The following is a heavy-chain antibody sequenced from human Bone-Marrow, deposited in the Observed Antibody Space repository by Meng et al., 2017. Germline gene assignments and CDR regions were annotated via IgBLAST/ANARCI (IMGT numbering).Heavy chain of an antibody. V-gene: IGHV4-34*01. CDR1: GGSFSGFY. J-gene: IGHJ4*02. CDR2: INHSGST. Sequence: QVQLRQWGAGLLKPSETLSLTCAVYGGSFSGFYWNWFRQPPGKGLEWIAEINHSGSTNINPSLKSRVTILADTSKNQFSLKLSSVTAADTAVYYCASFPPPGKQWLVTDYWGQGTLVTVSS. CDR3: ASFPPPGKQWLVTDY. D-gene: IGHD6-19*01.